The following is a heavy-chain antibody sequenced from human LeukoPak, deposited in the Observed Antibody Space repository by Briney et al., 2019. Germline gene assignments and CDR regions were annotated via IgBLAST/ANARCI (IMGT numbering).Heavy chain of an antibody. D-gene: IGHD4-17*01. CDR1: GGSISSYY. V-gene: IGHV4-59*01. CDR3: ARGRRGTVTTRRSFDY. CDR2: IYYSGST. J-gene: IGHJ4*02. Sequence: SETLSLTCTVSGGSISSYYWSWIRQPPGKGLEWIGYIYYSGSTNYNPSLKSRVTISVDTFKNQFSLKLSSVTAADTAVYYCARGRRGTVTTRRSFDYWGQGTLVTVSS.